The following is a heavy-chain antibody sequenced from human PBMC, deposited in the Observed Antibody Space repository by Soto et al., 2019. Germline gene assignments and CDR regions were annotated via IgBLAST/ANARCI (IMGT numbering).Heavy chain of an antibody. CDR2: VYWNDDK. J-gene: IGHJ4*02. Sequence: SGPTLVNPTQTLTLTCTFSGFSLISIGMSVGWFRQAPGKAPEWLSLVYWNDDKRYSPSLKSRLTISKDTSTNQVVLTMTNMDSVDTGTYYCAHMYYYDGSGYYPTSDYWGQGTLVTSPQ. CDR1: GFSLISIGMS. D-gene: IGHD3-22*01. V-gene: IGHV2-5*01. CDR3: AHMYYYDGSGYYPTSDY.